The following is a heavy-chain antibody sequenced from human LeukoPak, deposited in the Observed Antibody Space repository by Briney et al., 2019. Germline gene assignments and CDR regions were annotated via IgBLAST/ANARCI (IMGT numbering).Heavy chain of an antibody. CDR2: ISGNGGST. V-gene: IGHV3-64*01. CDR3: ARAGVVRYVAWLINYYMDV. D-gene: IGHD3-9*01. Sequence: GGSLRLSCAASGFTFTNHAMQWVRQAPGKGLEYVSAISGNGGSTYYANSVKGRFTIWRDNSKNTVYLQMGSLRPEDMAVYYCARAGVVRYVAWLINYYMDVWGKGTTVTVSS. CDR1: GFTFTNHA. J-gene: IGHJ6*03.